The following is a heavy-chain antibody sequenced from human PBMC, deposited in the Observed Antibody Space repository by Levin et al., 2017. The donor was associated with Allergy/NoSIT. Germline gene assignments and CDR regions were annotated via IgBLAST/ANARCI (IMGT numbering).Heavy chain of an antibody. CDR2: INSDGSNT. Sequence: ETLSLTCAASGFTFSNYWMHWVRQAPGKGLVWVSHINSDGSNTNYADSVKGRFTISRDNAKNTLYLQMNSLRAEDTAVYYCARGGCSSTSCLDSWGQGTLVTVSP. CDR3: ARGGCSSTSCLDS. D-gene: IGHD2-2*01. CDR1: GFTFSNYW. V-gene: IGHV3-74*01. J-gene: IGHJ5*01.